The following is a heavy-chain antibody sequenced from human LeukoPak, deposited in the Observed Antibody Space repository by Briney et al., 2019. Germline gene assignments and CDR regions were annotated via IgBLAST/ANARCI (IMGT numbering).Heavy chain of an antibody. CDR1: GYSISSGYY. Sequence: SETLSLTCAVSGYSISSGYYWGWIRQPPGKGLEWIGSIYHSGSTYFNPSLKSRVTISVDTSKNQFSLKLSSVTAADTAVYYCARQLPGRVRGCSSTSCYGDYFDYWGQGTLVTVSS. CDR2: IYHSGST. CDR3: ARQLPGRVRGCSSTSCYGDYFDY. V-gene: IGHV4-38-2*01. J-gene: IGHJ4*02. D-gene: IGHD2-2*01.